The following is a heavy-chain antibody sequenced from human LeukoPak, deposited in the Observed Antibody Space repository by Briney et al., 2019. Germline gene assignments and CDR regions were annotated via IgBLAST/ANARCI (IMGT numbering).Heavy chain of an antibody. CDR2: IIPIFCTA. J-gene: IGHJ4*02. CDR3: ARVASRRYCSGGSCYQFDY. CDR1: GGTFSSYA. D-gene: IGHD2-15*01. V-gene: IGHV1-69*13. Sequence: SVKVSCKASGGTFSSYAISWVRQAPGQGLEWMGGIIPIFCTANYAQKFQGRVTITADESTSTAYMELSSLRSEDTAVYYCARVASRRYCSGGSCYQFDYWGQGTLVTVSS.